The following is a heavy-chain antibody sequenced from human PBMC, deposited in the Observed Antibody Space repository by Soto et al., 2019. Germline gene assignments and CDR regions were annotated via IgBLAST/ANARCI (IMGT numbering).Heavy chain of an antibody. J-gene: IGHJ6*03. CDR2: IYYSGST. Sequence: SETLSLTCTVSGGSISSYYWSWIRQPPGKGLEWIGYIYYSGSTNYNPSLKSRVTISVDTSKNQFSLKLSSVTAADTAVYYCARALCSGGSCYRDGGYYYYMDVWGKGTTVTVSS. CDR1: GGSISSYY. D-gene: IGHD2-15*01. V-gene: IGHV4-59*01. CDR3: ARALCSGGSCYRDGGYYYYMDV.